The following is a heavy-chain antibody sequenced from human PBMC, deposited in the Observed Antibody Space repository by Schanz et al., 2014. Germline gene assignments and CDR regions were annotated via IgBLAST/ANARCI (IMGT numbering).Heavy chain of an antibody. CDR3: AKDERLPYYGTGSDFDY. Sequence: EVQLLESGGGLVQPGGSLRLSCAASGFTFSIYGMSWVRQAPGKGLEWVSRMIGSGSSVFYADSVKGRFTISRDNLKNTVYLQMNSLRAGDTAVYYCAKDERLPYYGTGSDFDYWGQGTLVAVSS. CDR2: MIGSGSSV. V-gene: IGHV3-23*01. CDR1: GFTFSIYG. D-gene: IGHD3-22*01. J-gene: IGHJ4*02.